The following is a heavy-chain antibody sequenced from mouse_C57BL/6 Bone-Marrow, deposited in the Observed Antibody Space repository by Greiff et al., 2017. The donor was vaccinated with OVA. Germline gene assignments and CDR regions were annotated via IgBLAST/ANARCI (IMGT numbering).Heavy chain of an antibody. J-gene: IGHJ3*01. V-gene: IGHV5-12*01. CDR2: ISNGGGST. D-gene: IGHD2-1*01. CDR1: GFTFSDYY. CDR3: ARHRYYAWFAY. Sequence: EVKLVESGGGLVQPGGSLKLSCAASGFTFSDYYMYWVRQTPAQRLEWVAYISNGGGSTYSPDTVKGRFTISRDKAKNTLYLQMSRLKSEDTAMDYCARHRYYAWFAYWGQGTLVTVSA.